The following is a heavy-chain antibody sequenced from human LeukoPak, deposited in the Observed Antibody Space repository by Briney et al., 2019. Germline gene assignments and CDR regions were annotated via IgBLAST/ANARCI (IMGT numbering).Heavy chain of an antibody. Sequence: VAPVKVSCKASGYTFTGYYMHWVRQAPGQGLEWMGRINPNSGGTNYAQKFQGRVTMTRDTSISTAYMELSRLRSDDTAVYYCARLGGNFPYFDYWGQGTLVTVSS. CDR2: INPNSGGT. V-gene: IGHV1-2*06. CDR3: ARLGGNFPYFDY. D-gene: IGHD4-23*01. CDR1: GYTFTGYY. J-gene: IGHJ4*02.